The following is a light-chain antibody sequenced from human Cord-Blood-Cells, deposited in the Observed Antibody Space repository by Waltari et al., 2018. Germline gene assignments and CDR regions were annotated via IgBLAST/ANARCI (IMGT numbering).Light chain of an antibody. V-gene: IGKV3-15*01. CDR2: GAS. CDR3: QQYNNWPPWT. CDR1: QSVSSN. Sequence: EIVITQSPATLSVSPGERATLSCRASQSVSSNLAWYQQKPGQAPRLLIYGASTRATGIPAMFSGSGSGTEFTLTISSLQSEDFAVYYCQQYNNWPPWTFGQGTKVEIK. J-gene: IGKJ1*01.